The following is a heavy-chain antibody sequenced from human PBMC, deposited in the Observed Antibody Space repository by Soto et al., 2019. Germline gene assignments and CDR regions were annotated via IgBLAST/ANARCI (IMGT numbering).Heavy chain of an antibody. CDR2: IIPIFGTA. D-gene: IGHD3-22*01. CDR3: ARDLTSVHYDSSGYFDY. Sequence: VASVKVSCKASGGTFSSYAISWVRQAPGQGLEWMGGIIPIFGTANYAQKFQGRVTITADESTSTVYMELSSLRSEDTAVYYCARDLTSVHYDSSGYFDYWGQGTLVTVSS. CDR1: GGTFSSYA. J-gene: IGHJ4*02. V-gene: IGHV1-69*13.